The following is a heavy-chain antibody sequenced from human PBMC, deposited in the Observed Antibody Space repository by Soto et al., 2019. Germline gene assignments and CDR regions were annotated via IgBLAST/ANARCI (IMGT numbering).Heavy chain of an antibody. CDR1: GGSISSYY. CDR3: ARVISSGYYSYFAY. CDR2: IYYSGST. V-gene: IGHV4-59*01. D-gene: IGHD3-22*01. Sequence: GPGPIFPSETLSLTCTVSGGSISSYYWSWIRQPPGKGLEWIGYIYYSGSTNYNPSLKSRVTISVDTSKNQFSLKLSSVTAADTAVYYCARVISSGYYSYFAYWGQGTLVTVSS. J-gene: IGHJ4*02.